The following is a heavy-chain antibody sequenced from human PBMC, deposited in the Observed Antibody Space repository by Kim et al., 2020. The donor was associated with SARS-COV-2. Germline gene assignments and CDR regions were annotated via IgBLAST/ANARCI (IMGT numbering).Heavy chain of an antibody. J-gene: IGHJ4*02. D-gene: IGHD3-22*01. Sequence: SETLSLTCTVSGGSISSSSYYWGWIRQPPGKGLEWIGSIYYSGSTYYNPSLKSRVTISVDTSKNQFSLKLSSVTAADTAVYYCARDPYYYDSSGYFVFDYWGQGTLVTVSS. CDR1: GGSISSSSYY. V-gene: IGHV4-39*07. CDR3: ARDPYYYDSSGYFVFDY. CDR2: IYYSGST.